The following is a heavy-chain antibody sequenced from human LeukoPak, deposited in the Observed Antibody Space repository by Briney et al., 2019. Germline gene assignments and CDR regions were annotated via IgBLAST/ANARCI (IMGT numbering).Heavy chain of an antibody. CDR3: AKEPWEYNTSARLDY. D-gene: IGHD6-6*01. Sequence: PGGSLRLSCAASGLTFSSYAMSWVRQAPGKGLEWVSGISGSGGTTFYADSVKGRFTISRDNSKNTLYLQMNSLRAEDTAVYYCAKEPWEYNTSARLDYWGQGTLVTVSS. CDR1: GLTFSSYA. CDR2: ISGSGGTT. V-gene: IGHV3-23*01. J-gene: IGHJ4*02.